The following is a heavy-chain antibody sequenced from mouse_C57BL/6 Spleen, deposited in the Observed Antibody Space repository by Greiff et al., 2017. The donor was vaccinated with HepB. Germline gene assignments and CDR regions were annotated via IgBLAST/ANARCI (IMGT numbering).Heavy chain of an antibody. CDR1: GYTFTSYW. J-gene: IGHJ1*03. V-gene: IGHV1-53*01. CDR2: INPSNGGT. Sequence: QVQLQQSGTELVKPGASVKLSCKASGYTFTSYWMHWVKQRPGQGLEWIGNINPSNGGTNYNEKFKSKATLTVDKSSSTAYMQLSSLTSEDSAVYYCARGAGLLWSMEGYWYFDVWGTGTTVTVSS. D-gene: IGHD2-10*01. CDR3: ARGAGLLWSMEGYWYFDV.